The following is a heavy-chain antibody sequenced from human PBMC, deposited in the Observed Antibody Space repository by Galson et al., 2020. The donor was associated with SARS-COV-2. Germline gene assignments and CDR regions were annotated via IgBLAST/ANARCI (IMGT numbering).Heavy chain of an antibody. CDR2: ISYDGSNK. V-gene: IGHV3-30*18. CDR3: AKGVRVSLNYYFDY. D-gene: IGHD3-10*01. Sequence: GGSLRLSCAASGFTFSTYGMHWVRQAPGKGLEWVAVISYDGSNKYYADSVKGRFTISRDNSKNTLYLQMNSLRTEDSAVYYCAKGVRVSLNYYFDYWGQGTLVTVSS. J-gene: IGHJ4*02. CDR1: GFTFSTYG.